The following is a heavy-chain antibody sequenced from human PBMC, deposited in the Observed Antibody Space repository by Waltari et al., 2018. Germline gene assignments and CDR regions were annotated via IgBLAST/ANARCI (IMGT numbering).Heavy chain of an antibody. D-gene: IGHD2-8*02. CDR3: TRQVLGYCTSAACRRLES. CDR2: IYHDGTT. V-gene: IGHV4-38-2*01. J-gene: IGHJ4*02. CDR1: GYSIIRGIY. Sequence: QVQLQESGPGLVKPSETLSLTCDVAGYSIIRGIYRGWIRQAPGKGLGWIATIYHDGTTFYTPSLMSQVTISMDTSKNQVSLKLKSVTAADTATYYCTRQVLGYCTSAACRRLESWGQGTLVTVSS.